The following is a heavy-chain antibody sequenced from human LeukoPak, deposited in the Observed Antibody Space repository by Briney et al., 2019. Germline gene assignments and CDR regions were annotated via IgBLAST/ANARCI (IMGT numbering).Heavy chain of an antibody. J-gene: IGHJ4*02. CDR3: VRDRGTYRPIDY. D-gene: IGHD1-26*01. Sequence: GGSLRLSCAASGFMFSNYGMHWVRQAPGKGLEWVAFIRFDGTNKNYADSVKDRFTISRDNAQNSLYLQMNSLRAEDTAIYYCVRDRGTYRPIDYWGQGTLVTVSS. V-gene: IGHV3-30*02. CDR2: IRFDGTNK. CDR1: GFMFSNYG.